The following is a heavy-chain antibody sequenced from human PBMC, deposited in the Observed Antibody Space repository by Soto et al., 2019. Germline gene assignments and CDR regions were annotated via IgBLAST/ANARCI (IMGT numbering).Heavy chain of an antibody. Sequence: PGGSLRLSCAASGFTFSSYAMSWVRQAPGKGLEWVSAISGSGGSTYYADSVKGRFTISRDNSKNTLYLQMNSLRAEDTAVYYCAKEGVGCSSTSCSKYYFDYWGQGTQVTVPS. CDR3: AKEGVGCSSTSCSKYYFDY. J-gene: IGHJ4*02. V-gene: IGHV3-23*01. CDR2: ISGSGGST. CDR1: GFTFSSYA. D-gene: IGHD2-2*01.